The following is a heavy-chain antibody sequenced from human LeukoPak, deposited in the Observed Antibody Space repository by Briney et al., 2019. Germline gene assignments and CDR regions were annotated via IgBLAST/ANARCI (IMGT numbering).Heavy chain of an antibody. CDR1: GASINDYY. D-gene: IGHD2-8*01. Sequence: SETLSLTCSVSGASINDYYWTWIRQPPGKGLEWIGYVYHTGTSGYHPSLKSRVAMSLDTSKNQVSLKLSSVTAAGTAVYFCTRVVNGGHFDYWGQGTLVTVSS. CDR3: TRVVNGGHFDY. CDR2: VYHTGTS. J-gene: IGHJ4*02. V-gene: IGHV4-59*01.